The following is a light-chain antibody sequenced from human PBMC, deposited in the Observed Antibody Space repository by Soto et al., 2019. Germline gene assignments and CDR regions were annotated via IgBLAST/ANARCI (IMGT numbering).Light chain of an antibody. Sequence: QSVLTQPPSVSGAPGQRVTISCTGTSSNIGAGYGYDVHWYQQLPGAPPRLLIYGNNNRPSGVPDRFSGSKSGTSASLAITGLQAEDEADYYCQSYDSSLSGYVFGTGTKLTVL. J-gene: IGLJ1*01. V-gene: IGLV1-40*01. CDR1: SSNIGAGYGYD. CDR3: QSYDSSLSGYV. CDR2: GNN.